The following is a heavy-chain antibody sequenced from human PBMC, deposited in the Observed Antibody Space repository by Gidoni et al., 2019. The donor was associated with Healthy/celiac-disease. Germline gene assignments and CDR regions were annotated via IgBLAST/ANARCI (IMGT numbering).Heavy chain of an antibody. J-gene: IGHJ4*02. D-gene: IGHD6-13*01. CDR3: ASPGLNSSSWYSHSY. CDR2: IIPIFGTA. CDR1: GGTFSSYA. V-gene: IGHV1-69*01. Sequence: QVQLVQSGVEVKKPGSSVKVSCKASGGTFSSYAISWVRQAPGHGLEWMGGIIPIFGTANYAQKFQGRVTITADESTSTAYMELSSLRSEDTAVYYCASPGLNSSSWYSHSYWGQGTLVTVSS.